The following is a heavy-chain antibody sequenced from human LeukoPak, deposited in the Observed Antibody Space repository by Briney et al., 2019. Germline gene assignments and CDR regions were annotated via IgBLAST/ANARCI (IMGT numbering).Heavy chain of an antibody. Sequence: SETLSLTCAVYGGSFSGYYWSWIRQPPGKGLEWIGEINHSGSTNYDPSLKSRVTISVDTSRNQFSLKLSSVTAADTAVYYCARAPNPDFFDDWGQGTLVTVSS. CDR2: INHSGST. V-gene: IGHV4-34*01. CDR3: ARAPNPDFFDD. D-gene: IGHD2-8*01. J-gene: IGHJ4*02. CDR1: GGSFSGYY.